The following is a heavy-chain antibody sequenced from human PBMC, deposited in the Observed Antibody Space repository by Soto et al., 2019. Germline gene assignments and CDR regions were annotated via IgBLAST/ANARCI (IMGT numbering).Heavy chain of an antibody. J-gene: IGHJ5*02. Sequence: ASVEVSCKASGYTFTYYPLHWVRRARGQRLEWMGWINIGNGNTASSQKFQDRVTITRETSASTAYMELTSLRSEDTAVYYCAREPLCGGRCYDNYFDPWGQGTLVTVSS. D-gene: IGHD2-15*01. V-gene: IGHV1-3*04. CDR3: AREPLCGGRCYDNYFDP. CDR2: INIGNGNT. CDR1: GYTFTYYP.